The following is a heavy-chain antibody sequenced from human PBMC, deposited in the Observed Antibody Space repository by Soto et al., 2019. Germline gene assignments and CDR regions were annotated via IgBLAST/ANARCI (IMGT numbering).Heavy chain of an antibody. CDR2: INHSGST. CDR3: ARGRGYSYGYYYFEY. CDR1: GGSFSGYY. D-gene: IGHD5-18*01. J-gene: IGHJ4*02. Sequence: SETLSLTCAVYGGSFSGYYWSWIRQPPGKGLEWIGEINHSGSTNYNPSLKSRVTISVDTSKNQFSLKLSSVTAADTAVYYCARGRGYSYGYYYFEYWGQRTLVTVS. V-gene: IGHV4-34*01.